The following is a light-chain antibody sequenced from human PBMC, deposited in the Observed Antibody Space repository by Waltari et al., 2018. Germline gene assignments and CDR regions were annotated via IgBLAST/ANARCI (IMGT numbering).Light chain of an antibody. V-gene: IGKV1-5*03. CDR2: KSS. CDR3: QQYHSLPFT. CDR1: QSINTW. J-gene: IGKJ3*01. Sequence: DIQMTQSPSTLSASVGDRVTIPCRASQSINTWLAWYQQKPGKAPKVLIDKSSNLESGVPSKFSGRGSGTEFTLTISSLQPDDFAIYYCQQYHSLPFTFGPGTKVDVK.